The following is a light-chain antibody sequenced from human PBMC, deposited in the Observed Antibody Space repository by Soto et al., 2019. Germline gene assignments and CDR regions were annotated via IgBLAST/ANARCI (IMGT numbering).Light chain of an antibody. J-gene: IGLJ2*01. CDR3: SSYGGSNNLV. Sequence: QSALTQPTSASGSPGQSVTISCTGTSSDVGGYNYVSWYQQHPGKVPKLMIYEVNKRPSGVPDRFSGSKSGNTASLTVSGLQAEDEADYYCSSYGGSNNLVFGGGTKVTVL. V-gene: IGLV2-8*01. CDR2: EVN. CDR1: SSDVGGYNY.